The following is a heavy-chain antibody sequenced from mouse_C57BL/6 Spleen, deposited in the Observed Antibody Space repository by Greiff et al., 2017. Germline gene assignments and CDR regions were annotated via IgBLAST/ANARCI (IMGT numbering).Heavy chain of an antibody. CDR3: AIGGYYDYDETGAWFAY. V-gene: IGHV1-69*01. Sequence: QVQLQQPGAELVMPGASVKLSCKASGYTFTSYWMHWVKQRPGQGLEWIGEIDPSDSYTNYNQKFKGKSTLTVDKSSSTAYMQLSSLTSEDSAVYYCAIGGYYDYDETGAWFAYWGQGTLVTVSA. D-gene: IGHD2-4*01. CDR2: IDPSDSYT. J-gene: IGHJ3*01. CDR1: GYTFTSYW.